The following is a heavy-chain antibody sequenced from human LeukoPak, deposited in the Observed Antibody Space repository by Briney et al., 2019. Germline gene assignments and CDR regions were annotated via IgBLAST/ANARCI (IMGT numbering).Heavy chain of an antibody. J-gene: IGHJ4*02. CDR1: GYTFTGYY. V-gene: IGHV1-2*02. CDR3: ARDSAPHYDSSGYYYDGVDY. Sequence: GASVKVSCKASGYTFTGYYMHWVRQAPGQGLEWMGWINPNSGGTNYAQKFQGRVTMTRDTSISTAYMELSRLRSDDTAVYYCARDSAPHYDSSGYYYDGVDYWGQGTLVTVSS. CDR2: INPNSGGT. D-gene: IGHD3-22*01.